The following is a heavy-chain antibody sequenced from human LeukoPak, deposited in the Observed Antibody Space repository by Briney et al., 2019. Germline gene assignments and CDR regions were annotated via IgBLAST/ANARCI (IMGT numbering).Heavy chain of an antibody. CDR2: INHSGST. V-gene: IGHV4-34*01. J-gene: IGHJ4*02. CDR1: GGSISSYY. Sequence: PSETLSLTCTVSGGSISSYYWSWIRQPPGKGLEWIGEINHSGSTNYNPSLKSRVTISVDTSKNQFSLKLSSVTAADTAVYYCARARLAARYDSSGYYYGRGAFDYWGQGTLVTVSS. CDR3: ARARLAARYDSSGYYYGRGAFDY. D-gene: IGHD3-22*01.